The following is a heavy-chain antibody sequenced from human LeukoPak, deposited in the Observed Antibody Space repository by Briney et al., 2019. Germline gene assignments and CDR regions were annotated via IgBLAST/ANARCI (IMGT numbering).Heavy chain of an antibody. CDR1: GGYISSYY. J-gene: IGHJ4*02. V-gene: IGHV4-4*07. D-gene: IGHD2-2*01. Sequence: MPSETLSLTCTVSGGYISSYYWSWIRQPAGKGLEWIGRIYTSGSANYNPSLKSRVTMSVDTSKNQFSLNLSSLTAADTAVYYCARGGSTSTLFDYWGQGTLVTVSS. CDR2: IYTSGSA. CDR3: ARGGSTSTLFDY.